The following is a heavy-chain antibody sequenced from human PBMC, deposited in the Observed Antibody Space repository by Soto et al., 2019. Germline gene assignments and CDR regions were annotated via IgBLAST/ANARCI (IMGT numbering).Heavy chain of an antibody. V-gene: IGHV3-30*18. CDR3: AKDSYGMDV. J-gene: IGHJ6*02. CDR1: GFTFSSYG. CDR2: ISYDGSNK. Sequence: QVQLVESGGGVVQPGRSLRLSCAASGFTFSSYGMHWVRQAPGKGPEWVAVISYDGSNKYYADSVKGRFTISRDNSKNTLYLQMNSLRAEDTAVYYCAKDSYGMDVWGQGTTVTVSS.